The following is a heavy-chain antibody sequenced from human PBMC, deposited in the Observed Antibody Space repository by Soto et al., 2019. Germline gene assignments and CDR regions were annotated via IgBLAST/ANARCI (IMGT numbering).Heavy chain of an antibody. CDR3: ARELRGLYYFDY. CDR1: EYTFTSYV. V-gene: IGHV1-3*01. J-gene: IGHJ4*02. Sequence: ASVKVSCKASEYTFTSYVIHWVRQAPGQSLEWMGWINAGNGNTKYSQKFQGRVTITRDTSASTAYMELSSLRSEDTAVYYCARELRGLYYFDYWGQGTLVTVSS. CDR2: INAGNGNT. D-gene: IGHD4-17*01.